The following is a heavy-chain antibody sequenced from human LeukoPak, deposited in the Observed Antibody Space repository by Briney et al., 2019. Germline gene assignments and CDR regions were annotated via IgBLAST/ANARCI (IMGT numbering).Heavy chain of an antibody. Sequence: SETLSLTCTVSGGSISSSSYYWGWIRQPPGKGLEWIGSIYYSGSTYYNPSLKSRVTISVDTSKSQFSLKLSSVTAADTAVYYCASEGMVRGVILTYYYGMDVWGQGTTVTVSS. J-gene: IGHJ6*02. D-gene: IGHD3-10*01. CDR2: IYYSGST. CDR1: GGSISSSSYY. V-gene: IGHV4-39*01. CDR3: ASEGMVRGVILTYYYGMDV.